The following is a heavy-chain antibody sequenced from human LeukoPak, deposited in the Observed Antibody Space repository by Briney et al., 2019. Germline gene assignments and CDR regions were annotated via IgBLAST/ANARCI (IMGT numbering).Heavy chain of an antibody. CDR2: ISGYNGNT. V-gene: IGHV1-18*01. CDR1: GYTFTSYG. CDR3: ARDFHSSGYYHYFHY. Sequence: ASVKVSCKASGYTFTSYGISWVRQAPGQALECMGWISGYNGNTSYAQKLQGRVTMTTDTSTSTAYMELRSLRSDDTAVYYCARDFHSSGYYHYFHYWGQGTLVAVSS. D-gene: IGHD3-22*01. J-gene: IGHJ4*02.